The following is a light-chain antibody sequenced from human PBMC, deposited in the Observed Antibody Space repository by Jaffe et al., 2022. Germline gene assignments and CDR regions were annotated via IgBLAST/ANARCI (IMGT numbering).Light chain of an antibody. CDR3: AAWDDSLSGRVI. CDR2: RNN. Sequence: QSVLTQPPSASGTPGQRVTISCSGSSFNIEVNYVYWYQQLPGTAPKLIIYRNNQRPSGVPDRFSGSKSGTSASLAISGLRSEDEADYYCAAWDDSLSGRVIFGGGTKLTVL. J-gene: IGLJ2*01. CDR1: SFNIEVNY. V-gene: IGLV1-47*01.